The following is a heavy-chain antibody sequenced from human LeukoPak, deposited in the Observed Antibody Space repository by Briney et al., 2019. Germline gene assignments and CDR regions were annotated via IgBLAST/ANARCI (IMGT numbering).Heavy chain of an antibody. V-gene: IGHV4-31*03. J-gene: IGHJ5*02. CDR1: GGSISSGGYY. CDR2: IYYSGST. Sequence: SENLSLTCTVSGGSISSGGYYWSWIRQHPGKGLEWIGYIYYSGSTYYNPSLKSRVTISVDTSKNQFSLKLSSVTAADTAVYYCASENSVGNWFDPWGQGTLVTVSS. D-gene: IGHD2/OR15-2a*01. CDR3: ASENSVGNWFDP.